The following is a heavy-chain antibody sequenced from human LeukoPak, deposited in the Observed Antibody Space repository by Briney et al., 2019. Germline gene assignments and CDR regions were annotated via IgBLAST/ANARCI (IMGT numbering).Heavy chain of an antibody. CDR3: ARETEMANLDY. CDR1: GFTFSSYW. J-gene: IGHJ4*02. CDR2: INEGGSEK. V-gene: IGHV3-7*04. D-gene: IGHD5-24*01. Sequence: GGSLRLSCTASGFTFSSYWMNWVRQAPGQGLEWMANINEGGSEKYYVESVKGRFTSSRDNAKKSLYLQMNSLRAENTAVYYCARETEMANLDYWGQGTLVTVSS.